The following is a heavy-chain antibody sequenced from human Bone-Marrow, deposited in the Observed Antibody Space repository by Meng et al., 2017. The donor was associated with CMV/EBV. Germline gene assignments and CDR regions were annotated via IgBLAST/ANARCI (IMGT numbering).Heavy chain of an antibody. Sequence: ASVKVSCKASGYTFTSYDINWVRQATGQGLEWMGWMNPNSGNTGYAQKFQGRVTMTRNTSISTAYMELSSLRSEDTAVYYCAGGPIVATIRPYYYYYGMDVWGQGTTVTVSS. V-gene: IGHV1-8*01. CDR2: MNPNSGNT. D-gene: IGHD5-12*01. CDR1: GYTFTSYD. CDR3: AGGPIVATIRPYYYYYGMDV. J-gene: IGHJ6*02.